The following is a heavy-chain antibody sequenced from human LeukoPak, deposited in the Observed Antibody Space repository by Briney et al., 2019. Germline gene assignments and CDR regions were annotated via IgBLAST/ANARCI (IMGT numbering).Heavy chain of an antibody. V-gene: IGHV1-18*04. Sequence: ASVKVSCKASGYTFTSYGISGVRQAPGQGLEWMGWISAYNGNTNYAQKLQGRVTMTTDTSTSTAYMELRSLRSDDTAVYYCARVEAYYDILTGYHRGNDAFDIWGQGTMVTVSS. CDR3: ARVEAYYDILTGYHRGNDAFDI. D-gene: IGHD3-9*01. J-gene: IGHJ3*02. CDR2: ISAYNGNT. CDR1: GYTFTSYG.